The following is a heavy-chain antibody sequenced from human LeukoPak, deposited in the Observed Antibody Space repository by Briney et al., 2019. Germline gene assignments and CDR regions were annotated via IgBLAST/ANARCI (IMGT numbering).Heavy chain of an antibody. CDR2: ISDTGGST. V-gene: IGHV3-23*01. CDR1: GFTFSSYG. J-gene: IGHJ4*02. CDR3: ARTLGGSGYNPLDY. Sequence: PGGSLRLSCAASGFTFSSYGMSWVRQAPGKGLEWVSVISDTGGSTYYADSVKGRFTISRDNSKNMVYLQMNSLRAEDTAVYYCARTLGGSGYNPLDYWGQGTLVTVSS. D-gene: IGHD2-15*01.